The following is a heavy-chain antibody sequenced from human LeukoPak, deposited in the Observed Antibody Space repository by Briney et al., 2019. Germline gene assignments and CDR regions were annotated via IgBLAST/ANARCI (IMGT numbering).Heavy chain of an antibody. CDR2: IVPIFGTA. Sequence: ASVKVSCKASGGTFSSYAISWVRQAPGQGLEWMGGIVPIFGTANYAQKFQGRVTITADKSTSTAYMELSSLRSEDTAVYYCASYYDSSGLGPDWGQGTLVTVSS. V-gene: IGHV1-69*06. CDR3: ASYYDSSGLGPD. J-gene: IGHJ4*02. CDR1: GGTFSSYA. D-gene: IGHD3-22*01.